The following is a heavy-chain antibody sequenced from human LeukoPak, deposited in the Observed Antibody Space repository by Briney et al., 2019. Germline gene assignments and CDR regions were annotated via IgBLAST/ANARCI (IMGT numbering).Heavy chain of an antibody. CDR1: GFTFSYYS. CDR2: ISRSSTYI. Sequence: GGSLRLSCASSGFTFSYYSMNWVRQAPGKGLEWVSSISRSSTYIYYADSVKGRFTISRDNAKNSLYLQLNSLRAEDTAVYYCARDGAPYDYGDFLDFDYWGQGTLVTVSS. J-gene: IGHJ4*02. D-gene: IGHD4-17*01. V-gene: IGHV3-21*01. CDR3: ARDGAPYDYGDFLDFDY.